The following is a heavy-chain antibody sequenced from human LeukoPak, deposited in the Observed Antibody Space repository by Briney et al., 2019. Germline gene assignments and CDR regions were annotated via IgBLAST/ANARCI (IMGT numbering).Heavy chain of an antibody. Sequence: PGGSLRLSCAVSGFTFSTYAMSGVRQAPGKGLEWVSAVSGNGDSTYYADSVKGRFTISRDNSKNTLYLQMNNLRAEDTAVYYCAKPIGTATRGGFDIWGQGTMVTVSS. V-gene: IGHV3-23*01. CDR3: AKPIGTATRGGFDI. D-gene: IGHD2-8*02. CDR2: VSGNGDST. CDR1: GFTFSTYA. J-gene: IGHJ3*02.